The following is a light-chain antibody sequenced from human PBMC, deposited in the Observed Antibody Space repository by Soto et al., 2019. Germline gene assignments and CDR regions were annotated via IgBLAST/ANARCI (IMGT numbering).Light chain of an antibody. CDR1: QSVGSN. CDR3: QQCYSWPLT. V-gene: IGKV3-11*01. CDR2: DAS. J-gene: IGKJ4*01. Sequence: EIVLTQSPATLSLSPGERATLSCRASQSVGSNLAWYQQKPGQAPRLLIYDASNRVADFPSRFSGSGSGTDFTLTISSLEAEDCALYFCQQCYSWPLTFGGGTKVEIK.